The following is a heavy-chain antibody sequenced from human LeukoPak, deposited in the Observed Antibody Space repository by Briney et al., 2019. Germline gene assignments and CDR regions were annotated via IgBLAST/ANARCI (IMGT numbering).Heavy chain of an antibody. CDR3: ARDPQLVPSHWYFDL. D-gene: IGHD6-6*01. Sequence: GGSLRLSCAASGFTFSSYSMNWVRQAPGKGLEWVSSISSSSSNIYYADSVKGRFTISRDNAKNSLYLQMNSLRAEDTAVYFCARDPQLVPSHWYFDLWGRGTLVTVSS. CDR1: GFTFSSYS. V-gene: IGHV3-21*01. CDR2: ISSSSSNI. J-gene: IGHJ2*01.